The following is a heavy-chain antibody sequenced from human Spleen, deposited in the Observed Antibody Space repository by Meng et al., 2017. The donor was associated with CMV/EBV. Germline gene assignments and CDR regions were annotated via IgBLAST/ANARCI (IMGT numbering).Heavy chain of an antibody. V-gene: IGHV2-5*02. D-gene: IGHD3-22*01. CDR3: AQSPYFYDSRSLDY. CDR1: GLYLRSRGMG. CDR2: IDWDGDK. J-gene: IGHJ4*02. Sequence: GLYLRSRGMGVGWIRQPPGKAVEWLAFIDWDGDKRYSPSLKSRLTITKDTSKNQVVLTMTNMDPVDTATYYCAQSPYFYDSRSLDYWGQGTLVTVSS.